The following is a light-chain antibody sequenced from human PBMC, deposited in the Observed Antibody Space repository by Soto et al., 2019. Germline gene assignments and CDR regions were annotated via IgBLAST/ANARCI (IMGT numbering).Light chain of an antibody. Sequence: EMVLTQSPATLSVSPGERATLSCRASKSVSSNLAWYQQKPGQAPRLLIYGASTRATGVPARFSGSGSWTEFTLTISSLQSEDFAVYHCEHYNSWPRTFGQGTKVESK. V-gene: IGKV3-15*01. CDR2: GAS. CDR3: EHYNSWPRT. J-gene: IGKJ1*01. CDR1: KSVSSN.